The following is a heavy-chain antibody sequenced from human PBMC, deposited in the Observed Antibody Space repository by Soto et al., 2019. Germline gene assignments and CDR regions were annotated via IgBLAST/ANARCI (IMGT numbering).Heavy chain of an antibody. CDR1: GGTLSSYA. J-gene: IGHJ5*02. D-gene: IGHD3-9*01. V-gene: IGHV1-69*13. Sequence: ASVKVSCKDSGGTLSSYAISWVRQAPGQGLEWMGGIIPIFGTANYAQKFQGRVTITADESTSTAYMELSSLRSEDTAVYYCARDFRTRDYDILTGSKTNWFDPWGQGTLVTVSS. CDR2: IIPIFGTA. CDR3: ARDFRTRDYDILTGSKTNWFDP.